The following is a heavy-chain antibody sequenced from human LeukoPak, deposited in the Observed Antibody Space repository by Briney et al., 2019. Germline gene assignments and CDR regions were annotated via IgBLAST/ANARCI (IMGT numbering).Heavy chain of an antibody. CDR3: AAALAIAVGGTTPGDY. V-gene: IGHV3-21*06. D-gene: IGHD6-19*01. J-gene: IGHJ4*02. Sequence: PGGTLRLSCAASGFTFSSYGMSWVRQAPGKGLEWVSSITSSSSDIFYADSVKGRFTISRDNAKNSLYLKMNSLRVEDTAVYYCAAALAIAVGGTTPGDYWGQGTLVTVSS. CDR2: ITSSSSDI. CDR1: GFTFSSYG.